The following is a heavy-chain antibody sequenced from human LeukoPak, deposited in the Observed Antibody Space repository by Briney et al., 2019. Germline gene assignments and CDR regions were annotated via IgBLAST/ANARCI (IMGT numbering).Heavy chain of an antibody. D-gene: IGHD6-19*01. V-gene: IGHV4-39*07. Sequence: SETLSLTCTVSGGSVSSGNYYWGWIRQPPGKGLEWIGSIYYSGSTYFNPSLKSRVTISVDTSKNQFSLRLSSVTAADTAVYYCANGWYLDYWGQGTLVTVSS. J-gene: IGHJ4*02. CDR1: GGSVSSGNYY. CDR3: ANGWYLDY. CDR2: IYYSGST.